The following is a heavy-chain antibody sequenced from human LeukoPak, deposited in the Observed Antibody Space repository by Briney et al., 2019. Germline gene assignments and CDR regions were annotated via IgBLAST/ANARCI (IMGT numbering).Heavy chain of an antibody. Sequence: PGGSLSLSCAASGFXXXXXSMXXVXXXPGXXXXXVXXXSSISSYIYYADSVRGRVTISRDNAKNSLYLQMNSLRAEDTAVYYCARVPGATWFEDYWGQGTLVTVSS. CDR1: GFXXXXXS. CDR2: XSSISSYI. D-gene: IGHD3-10*01. J-gene: IGHJ4*02. V-gene: IGHV3-21*01. CDR3: ARVPGATWFEDY.